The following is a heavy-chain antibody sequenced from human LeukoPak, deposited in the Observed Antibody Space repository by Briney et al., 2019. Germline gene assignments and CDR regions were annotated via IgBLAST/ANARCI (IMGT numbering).Heavy chain of an antibody. D-gene: IGHD3-9*01. V-gene: IGHV3-23*01. J-gene: IGHJ4*02. Sequence: GGSLRLSCAASGFTFSSYAMSWVRQAPGKGLEWVSAISGSGGSTYYADSAKGRFTISRDNSKNTLYLQMNSLRAEDTAVYYCAKDRVIRYFDCPDYWGQGTLVTVSS. CDR2: ISGSGGST. CDR1: GFTFSSYA. CDR3: AKDRVIRYFDCPDY.